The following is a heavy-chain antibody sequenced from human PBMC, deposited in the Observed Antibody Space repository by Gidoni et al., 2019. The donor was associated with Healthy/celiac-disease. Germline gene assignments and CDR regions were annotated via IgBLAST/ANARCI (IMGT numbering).Heavy chain of an antibody. CDR2: IGSSSRYT. J-gene: IGHJ2*01. CDR1: GFTISEQH. CDR3: ARAGDIVVVPAADYWYFYL. Sequence: QVQLVESGGGLVKPGGYLRRSCAASGFTISEQHMRWNRQAPGKGLEWVSYIGSSSRYTNYADSVKVRFTISRDNAKHSLYLQMNSLRAEDTPVYYCARAGDIVVVPAADYWYFYLWGRGTLVTVSS. D-gene: IGHD2-2*01. V-gene: IGHV3-11*05.